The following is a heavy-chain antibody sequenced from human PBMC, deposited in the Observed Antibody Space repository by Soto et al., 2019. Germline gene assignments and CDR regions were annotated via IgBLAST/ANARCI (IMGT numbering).Heavy chain of an antibody. V-gene: IGHV1-24*01. J-gene: IGHJ4*02. D-gene: IGHD6-19*01. Sequence: ASVKVASKVSGDTLTELVIHGVRQAPGKGLEWMGGFDPEDGETIYAQKFQGRVTMTEDTSTDTAYMELSSLRSEDTAVYYCATAVGDSSGWYAFVYWGQGTLVTVSS. CDR1: GDTLTELV. CDR3: ATAVGDSSGWYAFVY. CDR2: FDPEDGET.